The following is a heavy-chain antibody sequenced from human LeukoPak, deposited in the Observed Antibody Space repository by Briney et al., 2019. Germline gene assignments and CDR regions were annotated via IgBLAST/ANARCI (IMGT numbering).Heavy chain of an antibody. CDR3: ARTDSPHCSSTSCYPGGVAFDI. Sequence: ASVKVSCKASGYTFTSYDINWVRQATGQGLEWMGWINPNSGGTNYAQKFQGRVTMTRDTSISTAYMELSRLRSDDTAVYYCARTDSPHCSSTSCYPGGVAFDIWGQGTMVTVSS. J-gene: IGHJ3*02. CDR1: GYTFTSYD. V-gene: IGHV1-2*02. D-gene: IGHD2-2*01. CDR2: INPNSGGT.